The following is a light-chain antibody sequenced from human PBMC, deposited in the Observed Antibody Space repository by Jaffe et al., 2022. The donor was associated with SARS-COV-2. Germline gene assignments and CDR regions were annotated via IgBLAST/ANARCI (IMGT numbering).Light chain of an antibody. Sequence: QSALTQPASVSGSPGQSITISCTGTSSDVGGYNYVSWYQQHPGKAPKLMIYEVSNRPSGVPDLFSGSKSGNTASLTISGLQAEDEADYYCSSYTSSNTVVFGGGTKLTVL. J-gene: IGLJ3*02. CDR3: SSYTSSNTVV. CDR1: SSDVGGYNY. CDR2: EVS. V-gene: IGLV2-14*01.